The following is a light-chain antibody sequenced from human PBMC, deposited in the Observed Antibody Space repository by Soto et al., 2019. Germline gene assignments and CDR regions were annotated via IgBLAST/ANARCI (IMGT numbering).Light chain of an antibody. J-gene: IGLJ3*02. CDR1: NIGSKS. V-gene: IGLV3-21*04. Sequence: SYELTQPPSVSVAPGKTARITCGGNNIGSKSVHWYQQKPGQAPVLVIYYDSDRPSGIPERFSGSNSGNTATLTISRVEAXDEAXXYCQVWDSSSDPWVFGGGTKLTVL. CDR2: YDS. CDR3: QVWDSSSDPWV.